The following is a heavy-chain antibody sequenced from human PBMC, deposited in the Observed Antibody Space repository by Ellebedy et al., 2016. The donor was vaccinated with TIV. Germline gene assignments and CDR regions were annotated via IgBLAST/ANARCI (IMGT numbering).Heavy chain of an antibody. V-gene: IGHV3-9*01. CDR1: GFTFDDYA. CDR2: ISWNSGSI. J-gene: IGHJ2*01. CDR3: ARVPKRYFDL. Sequence: SLKISXAASGFTFDDYAMHWVRQAPGKGLEWVSGISWNSGSIGYADSVKGRFTISRDNAKNTLYLQMNSLRAEDTAVYYCARVPKRYFDLWGRGTLVTVSS.